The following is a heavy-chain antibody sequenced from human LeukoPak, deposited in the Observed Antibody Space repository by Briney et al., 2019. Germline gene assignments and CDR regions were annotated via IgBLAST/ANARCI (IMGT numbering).Heavy chain of an antibody. CDR1: GFTFSTYA. CDR2: ISDSGGRS. J-gene: IGHJ4*02. V-gene: IGHV3-23*01. Sequence: GGFLRLSCTVSGFTFSTYAMNWVRQAPGKGLEWVSTISDSGGRSYYADSVKGRFTISRDNSKNTLYLQMNSLRAEDTAVYYCAKLSDYWGQGTLVTVSS. CDR3: AKLSDY.